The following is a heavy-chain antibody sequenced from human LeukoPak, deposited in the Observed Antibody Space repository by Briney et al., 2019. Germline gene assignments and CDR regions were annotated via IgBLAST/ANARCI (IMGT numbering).Heavy chain of an antibody. Sequence: GASVKVSCKASGGTFSSYAISWVRQAPGRGLERMGGIIPIFGTANYAQKFQGRVTITADESTSTAYMELSSLRSEDTAVYYCARGRSIAVAAPFSWGQGTLVTVSS. V-gene: IGHV1-69*13. CDR2: IIPIFGTA. D-gene: IGHD6-19*01. J-gene: IGHJ5*02. CDR1: GGTFSSYA. CDR3: ARGRSIAVAAPFS.